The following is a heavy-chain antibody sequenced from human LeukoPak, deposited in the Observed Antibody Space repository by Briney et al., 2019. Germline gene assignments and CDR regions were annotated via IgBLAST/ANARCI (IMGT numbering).Heavy chain of an antibody. CDR1: GFTFSSYE. CDR2: ISSSGSTI. CDR3: ARGGRDGYDFDY. V-gene: IGHV3-48*03. Sequence: GGSLRLSCAAYGFTFSSYEMNWVRQAPGKGLEWVSYISSSGSTIYYADSVKGRFTISRDNAKNSLYLQMNSLRAEDTAVYYCARGGRDGYDFDYWGQGTLVTVSS. D-gene: IGHD5-12*01. J-gene: IGHJ4*02.